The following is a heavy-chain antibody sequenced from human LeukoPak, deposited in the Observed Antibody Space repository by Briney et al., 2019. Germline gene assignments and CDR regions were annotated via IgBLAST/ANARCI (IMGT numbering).Heavy chain of an antibody. CDR2: IYSGGDT. J-gene: IGHJ4*02. V-gene: IGHV3-66*01. D-gene: IGHD1-26*01. CDR3: ARSMFSGSYLHRDY. CDR1: GFTVSSNY. Sequence: GGSLRLSCAAPGFTVSSNYMGWVRQAPGKGLEWVSLIYSGGDTYYADSVKGRFTISRDISENTMYLQMNSLRAEDTAVYYCARSMFSGSYLHRDYWGQGTLVTVSS.